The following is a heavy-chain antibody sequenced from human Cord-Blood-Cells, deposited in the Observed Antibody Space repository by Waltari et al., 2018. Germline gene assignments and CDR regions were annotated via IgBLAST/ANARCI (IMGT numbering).Heavy chain of an antibody. CDR3: AREEEYYYDSSGYYFDY. CDR1: GGTFSSYA. Sequence: QVQLVQSGAEVKKPGSSVKVSCKASGGTFSSYAISWVRQAPGQGLEWMGEIIPIFGTANYAQKFQGRVTITADESTSTAYMELSSLRSEDTAVYYCAREEEYYYDSSGYYFDYWGQGTLVTVSS. CDR2: IIPIFGTA. J-gene: IGHJ4*02. V-gene: IGHV1-69*01. D-gene: IGHD3-22*01.